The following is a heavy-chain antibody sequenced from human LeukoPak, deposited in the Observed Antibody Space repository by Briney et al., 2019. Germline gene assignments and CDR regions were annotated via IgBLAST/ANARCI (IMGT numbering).Heavy chain of an antibody. V-gene: IGHV1-18*01. CDR2: ISAYNGNT. D-gene: IGHD6-13*01. CDR1: GYTFTNYG. Sequence: GASVKVSFKASGYTFTNYGISWVRQAPGQGLEWMGWISAYNGNTNYAQKPQGRVTMTTDTSTSTAYMELRSLRSDDTAVYYCARWGSYLSSWYWSYFDYWGQGTVVTVSS. CDR3: ARWGSYLSSWYWSYFDY. J-gene: IGHJ4*02.